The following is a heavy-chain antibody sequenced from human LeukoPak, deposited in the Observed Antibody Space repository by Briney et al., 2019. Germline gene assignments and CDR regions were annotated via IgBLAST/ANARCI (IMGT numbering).Heavy chain of an antibody. CDR2: ISYDGSNK. V-gene: IGHV3-30-3*01. J-gene: IGHJ6*02. Sequence: GGSLRLSCAASGFTFSSYAMHWVRQAPGKGLEWVAVISYDGSNKYYADSVKGRFTISRDNSKNTLYLQMNSLRAEDTAVYYCARTLASPYYDFWGGKDHNYYGMDVWGQGTTVTVSS. CDR1: GFTFSSYA. D-gene: IGHD3-3*01. CDR3: ARTLASPYYDFWGGKDHNYYGMDV.